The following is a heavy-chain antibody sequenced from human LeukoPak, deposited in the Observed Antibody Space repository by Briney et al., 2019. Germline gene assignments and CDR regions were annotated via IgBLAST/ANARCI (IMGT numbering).Heavy chain of an antibody. D-gene: IGHD3-9*01. CDR1: GFTFSSYW. Sequence: PGGSLRLSCAASGFTFSSYWMSWVRQAPGKGLEWVANIKQDGSEKYYVDSVKGRFTISRDNAKNSLYLQMNSLRAEDTAVYYCARDDYDILTGPPGVWGKGTTVTVSS. CDR2: IKQDGSEK. J-gene: IGHJ6*04. V-gene: IGHV3-7*01. CDR3: ARDDYDILTGPPGV.